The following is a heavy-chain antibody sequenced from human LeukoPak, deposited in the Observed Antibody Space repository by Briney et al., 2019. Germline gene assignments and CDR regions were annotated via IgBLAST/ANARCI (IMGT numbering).Heavy chain of an antibody. Sequence: SETLSLTCAVYGGSFSGYYWSWIRQPPGKGLEWIGEINHSGSTNYNPSLKSRVTISVDTSKNQFSLKLSSVTAADTAVYYCARQSSSSSWYDRSYYYYYMDVWGKGTTVTVSS. D-gene: IGHD6-13*01. J-gene: IGHJ6*03. CDR2: INHSGST. V-gene: IGHV4-34*01. CDR1: GGSFSGYY. CDR3: ARQSSSSSWYDRSYYYYYMDV.